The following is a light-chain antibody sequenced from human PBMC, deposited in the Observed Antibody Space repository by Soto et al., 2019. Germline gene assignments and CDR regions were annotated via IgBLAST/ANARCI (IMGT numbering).Light chain of an antibody. J-gene: IGKJ1*01. CDR1: QSVSGW. CDR3: QQNETFSGT. V-gene: IGKV1-5*01. Sequence: DILMTQSPSTLSASVGDTVTVTCRSSQSVSGWLAWYQQKPGEAPKLLIYDASALPRGVPSRFSGSGSGTKFPLTIASQQPDDFVTYYCQQNETFSGTFGPGTKVDI. CDR2: DAS.